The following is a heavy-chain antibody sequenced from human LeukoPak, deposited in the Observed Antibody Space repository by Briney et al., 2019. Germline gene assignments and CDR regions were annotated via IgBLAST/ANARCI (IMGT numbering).Heavy chain of an antibody. CDR3: ARGSVVPAAKAYYCYYGMDV. D-gene: IGHD2-2*01. Sequence: ASLKVSRKPSVYTFTRYVINTVRQAAGQGLEWMGGMNPTRGNTGYAQMYQGRATMTSNTSISTAYMELSSMRSEDTAVYHCARGSVVPAAKAYYCYYGMDVWGQGTTVTVSS. J-gene: IGHJ6*02. CDR1: VYTFTRYV. CDR2: MNPTRGNT. V-gene: IGHV1-8*01.